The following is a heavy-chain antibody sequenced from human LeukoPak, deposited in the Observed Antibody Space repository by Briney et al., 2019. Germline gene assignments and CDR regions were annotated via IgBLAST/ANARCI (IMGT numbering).Heavy chain of an antibody. CDR2: ISGSGGST. D-gene: IGHD1-14*01. CDR3: AKGPTSRRETNNWFDP. V-gene: IGHV3-23*01. CDR1: GFTFSSYA. J-gene: IGHJ5*02. Sequence: PGGSLRLSCAASGFTFSSYAMSWVRQAPGKGLEWVSAISGSGGSTYYADSVKGRFTISRDNTKNTLYLQMNSLRAEDTAVYYCAKGPTSRRETNNWFDPWGQGTLVTVSS.